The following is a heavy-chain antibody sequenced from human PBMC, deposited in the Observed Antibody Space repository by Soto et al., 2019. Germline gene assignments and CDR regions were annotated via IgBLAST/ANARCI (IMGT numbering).Heavy chain of an antibody. V-gene: IGHV3-30*03. J-gene: IGHJ4*02. Sequence: HPGGSLRLSCAASGFTFSSYGMHWVRQAPGKGLEWVAVISCDGSNKYYADSVKGRFTISRDNSKNTLYLQMNSLRAEDTAVYYCARGDIPPRYYYDSSGFLQGLFDYWGQGTLVTVSS. D-gene: IGHD3-22*01. CDR3: ARGDIPPRYYYDSSGFLQGLFDY. CDR1: GFTFSSYG. CDR2: ISCDGSNK.